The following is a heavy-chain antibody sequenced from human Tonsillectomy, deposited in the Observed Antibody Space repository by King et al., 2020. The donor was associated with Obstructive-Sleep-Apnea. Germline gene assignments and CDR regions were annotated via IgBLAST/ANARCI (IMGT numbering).Heavy chain of an antibody. Sequence: VQLVESGGGLVKTGGSLRLSCAASGFTFSTYSMNWVRQAPGKGLEWISSISSNSSYIYYADSLKGRFTISRDNAKNSLYLQMDSLRAEDTAVYYCARDLITGEGSQCAFDIWGQGTMVTVSS. J-gene: IGHJ3*02. CDR1: GFTFSTYS. CDR2: ISSNSSYI. D-gene: IGHD1-20*01. V-gene: IGHV3-21*01. CDR3: ARDLITGEGSQCAFDI.